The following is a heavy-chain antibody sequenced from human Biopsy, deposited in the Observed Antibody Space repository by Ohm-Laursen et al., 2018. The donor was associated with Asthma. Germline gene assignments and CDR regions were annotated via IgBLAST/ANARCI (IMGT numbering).Heavy chain of an antibody. Sequence: PSDTLSLTCAVSGDSIDSGDYSWTWIRQSPGVGLEWIGYIYRNGNTYYNPTLKNRVTISIDRSKNQSSLRLRSVTAADTAVYYCARGWNCGGDCYSLDSWGQGTLVTVSS. J-gene: IGHJ4*02. CDR3: ARGWNCGGDCYSLDS. D-gene: IGHD2-21*02. V-gene: IGHV4-30-2*06. CDR2: IYRNGNT. CDR1: GDSIDSGDYS.